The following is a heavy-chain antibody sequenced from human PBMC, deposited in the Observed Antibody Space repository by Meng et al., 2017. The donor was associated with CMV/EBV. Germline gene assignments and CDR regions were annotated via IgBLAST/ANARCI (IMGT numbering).Heavy chain of an antibody. CDR3: ARDPRGGSYYNYYYGMDV. V-gene: IGHV1-46*01. J-gene: IGHJ6*02. D-gene: IGHD1-26*01. CDR2: INPSGGST. CDR1: GYTFTSYY. Sequence: ASVKVSCKASGYTFTSYYMHWVRQAPGQGLEWMGIINPSGGSTSYAQKFQGRVTMTRDTPTSTVYMELSSLRSEDTAVYYCARDPRGGSYYNYYYGMDVWGQGTTVTVSS.